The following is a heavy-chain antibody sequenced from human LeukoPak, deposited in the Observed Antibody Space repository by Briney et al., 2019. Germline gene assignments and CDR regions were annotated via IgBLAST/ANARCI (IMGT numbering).Heavy chain of an antibody. CDR3: ARHGHCTNGVCYSNYYYYTDV. Sequence: GESLQISCKGSGYSFTSYWIGWVRQMPGKGLEWMGIIYPDDSDTRYSPSFEGQVIISVDKSISTAYLQWSSLKASDTATYYCARHGHCTNGVCYSNYYYYTDVWGKGTTVTVSS. J-gene: IGHJ6*03. CDR1: GYSFTSYW. CDR2: IYPDDSDT. V-gene: IGHV5-51*01. D-gene: IGHD2-8*01.